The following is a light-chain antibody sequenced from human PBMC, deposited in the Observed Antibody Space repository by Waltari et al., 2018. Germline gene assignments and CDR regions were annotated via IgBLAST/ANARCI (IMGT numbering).Light chain of an antibody. CDR1: SSDIGAFDL. J-gene: IGLJ2*01. V-gene: IGLV2-14*03. CDR2: NVS. Sequence: QSALAQPASVSGSPGQSITISCTGSSSDIGAFDLVSWYQQHPGRAPRLIILNVSERPSGVPHRFSGSKSGNTASLTISSLRSEDESLYFCSSFTTGSTGLFGGGTKLTVL. CDR3: SSFTTGSTGL.